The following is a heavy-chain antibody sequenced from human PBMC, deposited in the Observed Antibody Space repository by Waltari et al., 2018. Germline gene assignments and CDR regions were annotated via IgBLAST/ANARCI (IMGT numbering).Heavy chain of an antibody. Sequence: EVQLVESGGGLVQTGGSLRLSCSSFGFTLSSYWMSWVRQAPGKGLEWVANIMTDGSEEYYVDSVRGRFTISRDNAKNSLFLQMNSLRPEDTAVYYCARDQWFAFDIWGQGTMVTVSS. J-gene: IGHJ3*02. D-gene: IGHD3-22*01. V-gene: IGHV3-7*01. CDR3: ARDQWFAFDI. CDR2: IMTDGSEE. CDR1: GFTLSSYW.